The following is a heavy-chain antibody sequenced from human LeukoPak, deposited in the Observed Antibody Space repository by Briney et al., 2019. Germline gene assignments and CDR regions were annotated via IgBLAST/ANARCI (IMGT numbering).Heavy chain of an antibody. CDR1: GYTFTSYA. Sequence: GASVKVSCKASGYTFTSYAMNWVRQAPGQGLEWMGWISAYNGNTNYAQKLQGRVTMTTDTSTSTAYMELRSLRSDDTAVYYCARDLQEGATTSDAFDIWGQGTMVAVSS. J-gene: IGHJ3*02. V-gene: IGHV1-18*01. D-gene: IGHD1-26*01. CDR2: ISAYNGNT. CDR3: ARDLQEGATTSDAFDI.